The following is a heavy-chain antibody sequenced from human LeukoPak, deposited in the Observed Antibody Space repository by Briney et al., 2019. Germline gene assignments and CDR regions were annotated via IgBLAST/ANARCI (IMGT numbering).Heavy chain of an antibody. CDR2: ISSSSSYV. V-gene: IGHV3-21*05. CDR1: GFTFSSYS. J-gene: IGHJ4*02. CDR3: ARDSTDFDC. Sequence: GGSLRLSCAASGFTFSSYSMNWVRQAPGKGLEWVSCISSSSSYVYYADSVKDRFTISRDNAKNSLYLQVNRLRAEDTSVYYRARDSTDFDCWGQGTLVTVSS.